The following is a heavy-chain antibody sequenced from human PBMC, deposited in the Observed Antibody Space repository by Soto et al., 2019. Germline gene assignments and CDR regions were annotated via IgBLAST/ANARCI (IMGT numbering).Heavy chain of an antibody. CDR2: ISGSGGST. D-gene: IGHD3-3*01. CDR1: GFTFSSYA. Sequence: GGSLRLSCAASGFTFSSYAMSWVRQAPGKGLEWVSAISGSGGSTYYADSVKGRFTISRDNSKNTLYLQMNSLRAEDTAVYYCAKASGTYDFWSGYHYYYMDVWGKGTTVTVSS. V-gene: IGHV3-23*01. CDR3: AKASGTYDFWSGYHYYYMDV. J-gene: IGHJ6*03.